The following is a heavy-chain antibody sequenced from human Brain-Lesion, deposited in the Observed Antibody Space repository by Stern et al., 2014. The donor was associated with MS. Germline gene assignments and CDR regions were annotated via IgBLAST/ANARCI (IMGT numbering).Heavy chain of an antibody. CDR1: GLTFSTSV. CDR3: ATSTASDAFDI. J-gene: IGHJ3*02. D-gene: IGHD2/OR15-2a*01. V-gene: IGHV3-33*01. Sequence: VQLVESGGGVVQPGRSLRLSCVASGLTFSTSVMHWVRQAPGKGLEWVAVVWNDGSKEHFTESVKGRFSTSSDTAKNTLHLQMSSLRAEDTAVYFCATSTASDAFDIWGQGTLVTVSS. CDR2: VWNDGSKE.